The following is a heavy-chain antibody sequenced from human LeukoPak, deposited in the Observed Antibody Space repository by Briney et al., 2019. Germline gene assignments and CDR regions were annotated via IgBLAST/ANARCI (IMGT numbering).Heavy chain of an antibody. Sequence: PSETLSLTCSVSGGSISRYYWSWIRQPAGKGLEWIGRFYSSGNTNYNPSLQSRVNMSVDTSKNQFSLKLSSLTAADTAVYYCARDRYGSSGYYSAVDIWGRGTMVTVSS. J-gene: IGHJ3*02. CDR3: ARDRYGSSGYYSAVDI. D-gene: IGHD3-22*01. CDR2: FYSSGNT. CDR1: GGSISRYY. V-gene: IGHV4-4*07.